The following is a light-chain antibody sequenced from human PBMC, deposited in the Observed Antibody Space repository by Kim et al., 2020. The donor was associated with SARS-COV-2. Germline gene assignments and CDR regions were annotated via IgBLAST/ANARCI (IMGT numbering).Light chain of an antibody. CDR2: RNN. CDR3: AAWDDSLSGVV. V-gene: IGLV1-47*01. CDR1: RSNIGSNY. J-gene: IGLJ2*01. Sequence: GQRVTMSCSGSRSNIGSNYVYWYQQLPGTAPKLLIYRNNQRPSGVPDRFSGSKSGTSASLAISGLRSEDEADYYCAAWDDSLSGVVFGGGTQLTVL.